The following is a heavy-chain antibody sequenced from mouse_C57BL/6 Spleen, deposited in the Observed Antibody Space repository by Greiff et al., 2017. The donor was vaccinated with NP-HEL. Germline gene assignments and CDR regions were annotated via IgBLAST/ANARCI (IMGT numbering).Heavy chain of an antibody. Sequence: VQLQQPGTELVKPGASVKLSCKASGYTFTSYWMHWVKQRPGQGLEWIGNINPSNGGTNSNEKFKSKATLTVDKSSSTAYMQLSSLTSEDSAVYYCARSITTVVGGVYFDYWGQGTTLTVSS. CDR2: INPSNGGT. CDR1: GYTFTSYW. CDR3: ARSITTVVGGVYFDY. J-gene: IGHJ2*01. V-gene: IGHV1-53*01. D-gene: IGHD1-1*01.